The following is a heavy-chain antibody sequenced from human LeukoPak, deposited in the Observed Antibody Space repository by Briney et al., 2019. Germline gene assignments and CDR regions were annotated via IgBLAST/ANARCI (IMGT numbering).Heavy chain of an antibody. V-gene: IGHV3-49*03. Sequence: GRSLRLSCTASGFTFGDYAMSWFRQAPGKGLEWVGFIRSKAYGGTTEYAASVKGRFTISRDDSKSIAYLQMNSLKTEDTAVYYCTRSIAVADPSPRGYFQHWGQGTLVTVSS. CDR2: IRSKAYGGTT. CDR1: GFTFGDYA. D-gene: IGHD6-19*01. J-gene: IGHJ1*01. CDR3: TRSIAVADPSPRGYFQH.